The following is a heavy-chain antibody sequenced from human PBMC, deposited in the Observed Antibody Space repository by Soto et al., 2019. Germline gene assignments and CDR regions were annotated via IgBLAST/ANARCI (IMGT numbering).Heavy chain of an antibody. CDR2: IIPIFGTA. CDR1: GGTFSSYA. J-gene: IGHJ5*02. D-gene: IGHD2-15*01. V-gene: IGHV1-69*13. CDR3: ARDRPYCSGGSCYRDNWFDP. Sequence: SVKVSCKASGGTFSSYAISWVRQAPGQGLEWMGGIIPIFGTANYAQKFQGRVTITADESTSTAYMELSSLRSEDTAVYYCARDRPYCSGGSCYRDNWFDPWGQGTLVTVSS.